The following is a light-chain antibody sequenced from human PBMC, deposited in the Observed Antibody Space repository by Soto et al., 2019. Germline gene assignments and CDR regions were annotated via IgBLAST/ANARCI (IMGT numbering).Light chain of an antibody. J-gene: IGKJ2*01. CDR1: QSVSSSY. Sequence: EIVLTQSPGTLSLSPGERATLSCRASQSVSSSYLAWYQQKPGQAPSLLIYGASSRATVIPDRFSGSGSGTDFTLTISRLEPEDFAVYYCQQYGGSPYTFGQGTKLEIK. V-gene: IGKV3-20*01. CDR3: QQYGGSPYT. CDR2: GAS.